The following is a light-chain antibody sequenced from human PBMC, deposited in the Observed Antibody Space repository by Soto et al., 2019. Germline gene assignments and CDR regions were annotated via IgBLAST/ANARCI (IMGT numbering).Light chain of an antibody. V-gene: IGLV2-11*01. CDR1: SSDVGGYNF. CDR3: CSYAGSYTYV. J-gene: IGLJ1*01. Sequence: SALTQTRSVSGSPGQSVTISCTGTSSDVGGYNFVSWYQQYPGKAPKVIIYDVNERPSGVPDRFSGSNSGNTASLTISGLQAEDEADYYCCSYAGSYTYVFGIGAKVTVL. CDR2: DVN.